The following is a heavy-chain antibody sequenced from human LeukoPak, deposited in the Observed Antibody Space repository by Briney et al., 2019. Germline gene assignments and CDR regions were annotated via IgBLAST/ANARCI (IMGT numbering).Heavy chain of an antibody. V-gene: IGHV4-59*01. CDR2: IYYSGST. CDR3: ARGNRYFGYFDY. Sequence: SETLSLTCTVSGGSISSYYWSWIRQPPGKGLEWIGYIYYSGSTNYNPSLKSRVTISVDTSKNQFSLKLSSVTAADTAVYYCARGNRYFGYFDYWGQGTLVTVSS. CDR1: GGSISSYY. D-gene: IGHD2/OR15-2a*01. J-gene: IGHJ4*02.